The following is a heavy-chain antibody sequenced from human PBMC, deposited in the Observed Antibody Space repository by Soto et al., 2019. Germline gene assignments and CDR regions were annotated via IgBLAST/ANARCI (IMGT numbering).Heavy chain of an antibody. D-gene: IGHD5-12*01. CDR3: ALSGGIVATTNYYYYYGMDV. CDR2: IIPIFGTA. J-gene: IGHJ6*02. V-gene: IGHV1-69*06. CDR1: GGTFSSYA. Sequence: ASVKVSCKASGGTFSSYAISWVQQAPGQGLEWMGGIIPIFGTANYAQKFQGRVTITADKSTSTAYMELSSLRSEDTAVYYCALSGGIVATTNYYYYYGMDVWGQGTTVTVSS.